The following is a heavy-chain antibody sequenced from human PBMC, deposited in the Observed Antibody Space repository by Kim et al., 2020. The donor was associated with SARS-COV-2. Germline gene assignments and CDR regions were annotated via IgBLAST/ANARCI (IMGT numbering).Heavy chain of an antibody. J-gene: IGHJ4*02. D-gene: IGHD3-9*01. V-gene: IGHV3-74*01. Sequence: SYADSVKGRFTLSRDNAKKTLYMQMNSLRAEDTAVYYCARGPRYFDWFDYWGQGTLVTVSS. CDR3: ARGPRYFDWFDY.